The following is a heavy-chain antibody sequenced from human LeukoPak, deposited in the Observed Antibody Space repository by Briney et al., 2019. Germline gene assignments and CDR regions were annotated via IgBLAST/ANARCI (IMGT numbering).Heavy chain of an antibody. CDR3: ATETNGRHYDY. J-gene: IGHJ4*02. Sequence: GGSLRLSCTASGLTFSTSGFNWVRQAPGKGLEWVASIGPTGSDRYHADSIKGRFTISRDNANNFLCLQMNSLRAEDTAVYYCATETNGRHYDYWGQGTLLTVSS. CDR1: GLTFSTSG. D-gene: IGHD1-14*01. V-gene: IGHV3-21*06. CDR2: IGPTGSDR.